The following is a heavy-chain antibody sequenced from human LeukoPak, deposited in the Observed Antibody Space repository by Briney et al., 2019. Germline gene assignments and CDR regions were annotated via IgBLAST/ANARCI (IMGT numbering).Heavy chain of an antibody. CDR2: IYDSGST. CDR1: FGSSIREF. CDR3: ARGGAGNCGGDCSLNWFDP. J-gene: IGHJ5*02. Sequence: SETLSRTRSTPFGSSIREFCSSIRQPPGKELEWIGSIYDSGSTNYNPSLKSRVTISVDTSKNQFSLELNSVTAADTAVYYCARGGAGNCGGDCSLNWFDPWGQRTLVTVSS. D-gene: IGHD2-21*02. V-gene: IGHV4-59*01.